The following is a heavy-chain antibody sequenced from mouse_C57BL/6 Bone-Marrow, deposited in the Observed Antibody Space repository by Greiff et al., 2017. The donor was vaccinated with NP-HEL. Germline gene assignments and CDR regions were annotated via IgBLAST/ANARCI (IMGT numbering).Heavy chain of an antibody. D-gene: IGHD2-3*01. V-gene: IGHV1-62-2*01. Sequence: QVQLKQSGAELVKPGASVKLSCTASGYTFTEYTIHWVKQRSGQGLEWIGWFYPGSGSIKYNEKFKDKATLTADKSSSTVYMELSRLTSEDSAVYFCARHEDSRWLLPPWFAYWGQGTLVTVSA. CDR2: FYPGSGSI. J-gene: IGHJ3*01. CDR3: ARHEDSRWLLPPWFAY. CDR1: GYTFTEYT.